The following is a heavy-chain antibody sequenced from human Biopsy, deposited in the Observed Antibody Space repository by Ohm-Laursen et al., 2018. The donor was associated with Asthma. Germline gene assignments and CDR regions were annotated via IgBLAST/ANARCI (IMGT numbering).Heavy chain of an antibody. CDR3: ARDGPELPTELDY. CDR1: GFRFPIYG. CDR2: ISYDGRET. Sequence: SLRLSCAALGFRFPIYGMHWVRQGPGKGPEWVALISYDGRETGYVDSVKGRFTIFRDNFRNTVHLQMSSLRAEDTAVYYCARDGPELPTELDYWGPGTLVTVSS. D-gene: IGHD1-14*01. J-gene: IGHJ4*02. V-gene: IGHV3-30*03.